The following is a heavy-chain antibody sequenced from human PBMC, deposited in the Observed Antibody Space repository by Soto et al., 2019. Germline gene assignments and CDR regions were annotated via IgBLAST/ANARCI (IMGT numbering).Heavy chain of an antibody. CDR1: GFTVSSNY. CDR2: IYSGGSA. J-gene: IGHJ4*02. V-gene: IGHV3-66*04. Sequence: GGSLKLSCAASGFTVSSNYMSWVRQAPGKGLEWVSVIYSGGSAYYADSVKGRFTISRDNSKNTMYLQMNSLRAEDTAVYYCARHGYSYGGGYFDYWGQGT. D-gene: IGHD5-18*01. CDR3: ARHGYSYGGGYFDY.